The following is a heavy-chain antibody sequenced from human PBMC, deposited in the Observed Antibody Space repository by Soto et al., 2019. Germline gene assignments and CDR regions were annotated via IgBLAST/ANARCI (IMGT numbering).Heavy chain of an antibody. Sequence: QLQLQESGPGLVKPSETLSLTCRVSDGSMNSDSSYWGWIRQPPGKGLEWIGVINHSGSTYHNLSLKVRVTMSVAASRNQFSQKLPSMPAADTAVYYCASLGGFVSVGYYYLWDSWGQGTLVTVSS. D-gene: IGHD3-22*01. CDR3: ASLGGFVSVGYYYLWDS. V-gene: IGHV4-39*01. J-gene: IGHJ4*02. CDR1: DGSMNSDSSY. CDR2: INHSGST.